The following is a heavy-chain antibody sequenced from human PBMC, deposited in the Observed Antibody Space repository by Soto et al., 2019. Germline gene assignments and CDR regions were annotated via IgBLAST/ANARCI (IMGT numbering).Heavy chain of an antibody. CDR2: FTSYNGNT. J-gene: IGHJ6*03. D-gene: IGHD3-3*01. CDR1: GYTFTSYG. CDR3: ARLTFYDFWSGTRRPYYYYMDV. V-gene: IGHV1-18*01. Sequence: QVQLVQSGAEVKKPGASVKVSCKASGYTFTSYGISWVRQAPGQGLEWMGWFTSYNGNTNYAQNLQGRVTMTTDTSPSTAYMEMRSLRSDETAVYYCARLTFYDFWSGTRRPYYYYMDVWGKGTTVTVSS.